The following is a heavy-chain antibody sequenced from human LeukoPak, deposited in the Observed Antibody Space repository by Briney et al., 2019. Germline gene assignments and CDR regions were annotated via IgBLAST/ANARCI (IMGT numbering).Heavy chain of an antibody. J-gene: IGHJ3*02. D-gene: IGHD4-11*01. Sequence: EESLKISCKGSGYSFTSYWIGWVRQMPGKGLEWMGIIHPGDSDTRYSPSFQGQVTISADKSISTAYLQWSSLKASDTAMYYCARHAGGGPYSNHDAFDIWGQGTMVTVSS. CDR3: ARHAGGGPYSNHDAFDI. V-gene: IGHV5-51*01. CDR1: GYSFTSYW. CDR2: IHPGDSDT.